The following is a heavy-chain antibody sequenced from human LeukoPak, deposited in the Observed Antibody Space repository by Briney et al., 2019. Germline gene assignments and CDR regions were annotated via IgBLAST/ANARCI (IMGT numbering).Heavy chain of an antibody. CDR2: ISFDGGDK. J-gene: IGHJ4*02. CDR3: ARDVTAPSTYYDFWSGYYTYYSHFDY. Sequence: GGSLRLSCAASGFIFSYHEIHWVRQTPGKGLEWVAVISFDGGDKFYADSVKGRFTISRDNAKNSLYLQMNSLRAEDTAVYYCARDVTAPSTYYDFWSGYYTYYSHFDYWGQGTLVTVSS. CDR1: GFIFSYHE. D-gene: IGHD3-3*01. V-gene: IGHV3-30-3*01.